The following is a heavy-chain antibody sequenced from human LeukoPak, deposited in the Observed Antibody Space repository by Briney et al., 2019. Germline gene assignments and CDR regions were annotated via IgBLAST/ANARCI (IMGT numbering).Heavy chain of an antibody. CDR3: ARDPSYSTNAGWFDP. D-gene: IGHD1-26*01. CDR2: IYTSGSI. Sequence: SETLSLTCTVSGGSISSYYWSWIRQPAGKGLEWIGRIYTSGSINYNPSLKSRVTMSVDTSKNQFSLKLSSVTAADTAVYHCARDPSYSTNAGWFDPWGQGTLVTVSS. CDR1: GGSISSYY. V-gene: IGHV4-4*07. J-gene: IGHJ5*02.